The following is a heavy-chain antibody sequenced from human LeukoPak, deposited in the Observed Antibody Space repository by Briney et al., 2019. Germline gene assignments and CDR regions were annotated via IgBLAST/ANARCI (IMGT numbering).Heavy chain of an antibody. CDR2: ISSSGSTI. CDR3: ARGLVGSSGFDY. Sequence: PGGSLRLSCAASGFNFSSYEMNWVRQAPGKGLEWVSYISSSGSTIYYADSVKGRFTIARDNAKNSLYLQMNSLRAEDTAVYYCARGLVGSSGFDYWGQGTLVTVSS. CDR1: GFNFSSYE. J-gene: IGHJ4*02. D-gene: IGHD6-19*01. V-gene: IGHV3-48*03.